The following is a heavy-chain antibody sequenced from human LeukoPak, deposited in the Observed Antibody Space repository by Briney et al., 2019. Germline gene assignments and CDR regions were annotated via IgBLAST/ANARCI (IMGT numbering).Heavy chain of an antibody. D-gene: IGHD3-10*01. CDR3: GGGGFGEAYYYYYYMDV. CDR2: ISGSGGST. Sequence: GGSLRLSCAASRFTFSSYAMSWVRQAPGKGLEWVSAISGSGGSTYYADSVKGRFTISRDNSKKTLYLQMDSLRGEDTAVYYCGGGGFGEAYYYYYYMDVWGKGTTVTVSS. J-gene: IGHJ6*03. CDR1: RFTFSSYA. V-gene: IGHV3-23*01.